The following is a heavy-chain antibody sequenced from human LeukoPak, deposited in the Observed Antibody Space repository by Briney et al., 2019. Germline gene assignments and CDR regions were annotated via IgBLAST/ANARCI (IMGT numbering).Heavy chain of an antibody. CDR3: ARGRFSSTRRAFDY. V-gene: IGHV4-34*01. J-gene: IGHJ4*02. D-gene: IGHD6-13*01. Sequence: SETLSLTCAVYGGSFSGYYWSWIRQPPGKGLEWIGEINHSGGTNYNPSLKSRVTISVDTSKNQFSLKLSSVTAADTAVYYCARGRFSSTRRAFDYWGQGTLVTVSS. CDR1: GGSFSGYY. CDR2: INHSGGT.